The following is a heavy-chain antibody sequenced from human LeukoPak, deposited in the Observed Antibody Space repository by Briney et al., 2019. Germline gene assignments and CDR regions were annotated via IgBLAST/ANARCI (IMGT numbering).Heavy chain of an antibody. CDR1: GFTFSSYA. D-gene: IGHD3-16*02. Sequence: GGSMRLSCAASGFTFSSYAMSWVRQAAGKGLEWVSAISGSGGSTYYADSVKGRFTISRDNSKNTLYLQMNSLRAEDTAVYYCAKDSRGYYDYVWGSYLRGWGQGTLVTVSS. CDR3: AKDSRGYYDYVWGSYLRG. CDR2: ISGSGGST. V-gene: IGHV3-23*01. J-gene: IGHJ4*02.